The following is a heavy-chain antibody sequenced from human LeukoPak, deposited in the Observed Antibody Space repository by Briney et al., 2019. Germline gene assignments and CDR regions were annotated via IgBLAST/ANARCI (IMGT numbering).Heavy chain of an antibody. CDR3: ARDLYYYDGNGYQGHYYYYYGMDV. CDR1: GGSFSGYY. CDR2: INHSGST. D-gene: IGHD3-22*01. V-gene: IGHV4-34*01. Sequence: SETLSLTCAVYGGSFSGYYWSWIRQPPGKGLEWIGEINHSGSTNYNPSLKSRVTISVDTSKNQFSLKLSSVTAADTAVYYCARDLYYYDGNGYQGHYYYYYGMDVWGQGTTVTVSS. J-gene: IGHJ6*02.